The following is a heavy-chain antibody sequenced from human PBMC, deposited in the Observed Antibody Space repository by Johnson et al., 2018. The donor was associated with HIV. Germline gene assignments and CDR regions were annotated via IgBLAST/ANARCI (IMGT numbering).Heavy chain of an antibody. D-gene: IGHD6-6*01. CDR1: GFTVSSNY. CDR2: IYSGGST. V-gene: IGHV3-53*01. J-gene: IGHJ3*02. Sequence: VQLVESGGGLIQPGGSLRLSCAASGFTVSSNYMSWVRQAPGKGLEWVSVIYSGGSTYYADSVKGRLHLSRDNAKNSLYLQMNSLRAEDTAVYYCARDSSNSFRFETYAFDIWGQGTMVTVSS. CDR3: ARDSSNSFRFETYAFDI.